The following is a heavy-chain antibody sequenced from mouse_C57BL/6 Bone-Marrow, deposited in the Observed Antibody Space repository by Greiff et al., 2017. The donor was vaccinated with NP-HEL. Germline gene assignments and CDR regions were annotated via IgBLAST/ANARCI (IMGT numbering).Heavy chain of an antibody. Sequence: VQLQQSGAELARPGASVKLSCKASGYTFTSYGISWVKQRTGQGLEWIGEIYPRSGNTYYNEKFKGKATLTADKSSSTAYMELRSLTSEDSAVYFCARRITTVAPDYWGQGTTLTVSS. CDR1: GYTFTSYG. D-gene: IGHD1-1*01. CDR2: IYPRSGNT. V-gene: IGHV1-81*01. J-gene: IGHJ2*01. CDR3: ARRITTVAPDY.